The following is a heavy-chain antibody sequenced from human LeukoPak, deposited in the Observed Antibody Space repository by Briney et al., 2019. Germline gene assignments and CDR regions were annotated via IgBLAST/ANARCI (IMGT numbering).Heavy chain of an antibody. Sequence: SETLSLTCAVYGGSFSGYYWSWIRQPPGKGLEWIGEINHSGSTNYNPSLKSRVTISVDTSKNQFSLKLSSVTAADTAVYYCARAVGGRTMVRGVSYYYYYMDVWGKGTTVTVSS. J-gene: IGHJ6*03. D-gene: IGHD3-10*01. CDR2: INHSGST. CDR1: GGSFSGYY. V-gene: IGHV4-34*01. CDR3: ARAVGGRTMVRGVSYYYYYMDV.